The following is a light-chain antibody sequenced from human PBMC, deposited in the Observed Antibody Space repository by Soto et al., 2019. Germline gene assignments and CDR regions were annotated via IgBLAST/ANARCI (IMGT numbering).Light chain of an antibody. CDR1: QSVSYN. CDR3: QQYKNWPPLT. Sequence: EIVMTQSPATVSVSPGETATLSCRASQSVSYNLAWYQQKPGQGLRLLIYGAFTRATGIPARFSGSGSGTEFTLTISSLQSEDFAVYYCQQYKNWPPLTVGGGTKVEIK. V-gene: IGKV3-15*01. J-gene: IGKJ4*01. CDR2: GAF.